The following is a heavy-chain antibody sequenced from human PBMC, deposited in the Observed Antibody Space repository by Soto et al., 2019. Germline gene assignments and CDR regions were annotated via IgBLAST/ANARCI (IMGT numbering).Heavy chain of an antibody. CDR2: TYTGGST. J-gene: IGHJ6*02. V-gene: IGHV3-53*01. D-gene: IGHD1-1*01. Sequence: GGSLRLSCAASGFAVSTSYMMWVRQAPGKGLECISVTYTGGSTDYAASVKGRFIISRDDSRNTLYLQMNSLRAEDAAVYYCARDPPTTSDYALDVWGQGTTVTVSS. CDR1: GFAVSTSY. CDR3: ARDPPTTSDYALDV.